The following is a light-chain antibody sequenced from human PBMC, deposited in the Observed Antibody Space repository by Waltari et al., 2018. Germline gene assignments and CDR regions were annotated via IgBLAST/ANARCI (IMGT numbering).Light chain of an antibody. V-gene: IGLV2-14*03. J-gene: IGLJ1*01. CDR1: SSDVGGYNY. CDR2: DVS. Sequence: QSALTQPASVSGSPGQSITISCTGTSSDVGGYNYVSWYQQHPGKAPKLIIYDVSNRPSGVSNRFSVSKSGNTASLTISGLQAEDEADYYCSSYTSTNTLAVFGTGTKVTVL. CDR3: SSYTSTNTLAV.